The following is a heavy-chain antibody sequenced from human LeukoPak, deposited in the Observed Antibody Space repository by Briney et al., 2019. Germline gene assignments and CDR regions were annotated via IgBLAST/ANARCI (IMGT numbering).Heavy chain of an antibody. CDR3: ARAYSSSWYDY. J-gene: IGHJ4*02. D-gene: IGHD6-13*01. CDR1: RFTFSTYA. V-gene: IGHV3-23*01. Sequence: PGWALRLSCAASRFTFSTYAMSCVRQAPGKGLEWVSGISGRGNNTYYAHSVKGRFTISRDNSKNTLHLQMNSLRVEDTAIYYCARAYSSSWYDYWGQGTLVIVSS. CDR2: ISGRGNNT.